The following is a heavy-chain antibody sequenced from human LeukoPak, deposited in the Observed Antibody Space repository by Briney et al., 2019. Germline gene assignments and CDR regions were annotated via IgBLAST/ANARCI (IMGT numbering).Heavy chain of an antibody. Sequence: GESLKISCRVSGYDFSTSWIGLVRQMPGKDLEWMGVIYPDDSDAKYSPSFQGQVTISADKSINTAYLECSSLRTSDTAIYYCATAQHGTSSWRAWGQVTLITVSS. J-gene: IGHJ5*02. CDR3: ATAQHGTSSWRA. CDR2: IYPDDSDA. V-gene: IGHV5-51*01. CDR1: GYDFSTSW. D-gene: IGHD6-6*01.